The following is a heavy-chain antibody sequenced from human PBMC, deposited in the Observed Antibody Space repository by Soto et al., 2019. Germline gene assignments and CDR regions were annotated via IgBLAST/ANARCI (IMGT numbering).Heavy chain of an antibody. CDR2: INHSGSA. CDR3: ARGLISGSHYSGGWYYFDS. D-gene: IGHD1-26*01. V-gene: IGHV4-34*01. CDR1: GGSFSDYI. J-gene: IGHJ4*02. Sequence: SEILSLTCDVYGGSFSDYIWTWIRQTPGKGLQWIGQINHSGSANYNPSLKSRVTISVHTSSSQFSLELSSVTAADTAVYYCARGLISGSHYSGGWYYFDSWGQGTQVTVSS.